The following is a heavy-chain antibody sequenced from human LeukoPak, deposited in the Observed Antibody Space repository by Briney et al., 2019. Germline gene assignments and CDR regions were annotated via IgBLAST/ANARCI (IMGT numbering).Heavy chain of an antibody. V-gene: IGHV1-2*02. CDR2: INPSSGGT. CDR1: GYTFTGYY. D-gene: IGHD6-19*01. Sequence: ASVKVSCKASGYTFTGYYMHWVRQAPGQWLEWMGWINPSSGGTNYAQKFQGRVTMTRDTSISTAYMELSRLRSDDTAVYYCARDGDRYSSGWLHDYWGQGTLVTVSS. CDR3: ARDGDRYSSGWLHDY. J-gene: IGHJ4*02.